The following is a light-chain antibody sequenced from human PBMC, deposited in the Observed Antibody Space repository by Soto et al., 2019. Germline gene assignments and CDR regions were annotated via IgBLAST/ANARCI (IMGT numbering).Light chain of an antibody. CDR2: AAS. Sequence: DIQLTQSPSFLSASVGDRVTITCLASQDISDYLAWYQQRPGKAPKLLIYAASTLQSGVPSRFSGSESGTEFTLTISSLQPEDFATYSCQQLNSYPLTFGGGTKVHI. CDR1: QDISDY. CDR3: QQLNSYPLT. J-gene: IGKJ4*01. V-gene: IGKV1-9*01.